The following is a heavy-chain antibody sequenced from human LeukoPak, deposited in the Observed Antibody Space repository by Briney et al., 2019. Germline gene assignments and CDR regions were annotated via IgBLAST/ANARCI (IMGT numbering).Heavy chain of an antibody. CDR1: GYTFTSYA. D-gene: IGHD5-18*01. CDR3: ARSLADSLKYSYGPAGGFDI. V-gene: IGHV7-4-1*02. Sequence: ASVKVSCKASGYTFTSYAMNWVRQAPGQGLEWMGWINTNTGNPTYAQGFTGRFVFSLDTSVSTAYLQISSLKAEDTAVYYCARSLADSLKYSYGPAGGFDIWGQGTMVTVSS. J-gene: IGHJ3*02. CDR2: INTNTGNP.